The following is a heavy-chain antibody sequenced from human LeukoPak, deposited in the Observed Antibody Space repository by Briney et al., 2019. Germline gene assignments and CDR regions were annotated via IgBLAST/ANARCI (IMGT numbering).Heavy chain of an antibody. CDR2: IYYSGST. CDR1: GGSISSGGYY. CDR3: ASDWSKDGDSWWFDP. D-gene: IGHD2-8*02. Sequence: SQTLSLTCTVSGGSISSGGYYWSWIRQHPGKGLEWIGYIYYSGSTYYNPSLKSRVTISVDTSKNQFSLKLSSVTAADTAVYYCASDWSKDGDSWWFDPWGQGTLVTVSS. J-gene: IGHJ5*02. V-gene: IGHV4-31*03.